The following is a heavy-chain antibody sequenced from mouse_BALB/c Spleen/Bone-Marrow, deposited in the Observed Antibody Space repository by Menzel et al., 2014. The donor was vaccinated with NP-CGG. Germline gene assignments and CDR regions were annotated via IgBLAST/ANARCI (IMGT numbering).Heavy chain of an antibody. CDR2: IDPSDSYT. Sequence: QVQLKDSGAELVKPGASVKMSCKASGYTFTSYWMHWVKQRPGQGLEWIGVIDPSDSYTSYNQKFKGKATLTVDTSSSTAYMQLSSLTSEDSAVYYCTRWGTTVVAYYAMGYWGQGTSVTVSS. CDR3: TRWGTTVVAYYAMGY. D-gene: IGHD1-1*01. J-gene: IGHJ4*01. CDR1: GYTFTSYW. V-gene: IGHV1S127*01.